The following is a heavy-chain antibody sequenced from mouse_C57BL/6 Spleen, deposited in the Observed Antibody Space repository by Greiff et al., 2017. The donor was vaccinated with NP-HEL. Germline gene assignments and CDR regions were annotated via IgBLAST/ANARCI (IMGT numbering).Heavy chain of an antibody. CDR2: ILPSIGRT. CDR1: DSEVFPIAY. V-gene: IGHV15-2*01. J-gene: IGHJ2*01. CDR3: ARRRAYDYDEGGYYFGY. Sequence: VQLQESGSELRSPGSSVKLSCKDFDSEVFPIAYMSWVRQKPGHGFEWIGGILPSIGRTIYGEKFEDKATLDADTLSNTAYLELNSLTSEDSAIYYCARRRAYDYDEGGYYFGYWGQGTTLTVSS. D-gene: IGHD2-4*01.